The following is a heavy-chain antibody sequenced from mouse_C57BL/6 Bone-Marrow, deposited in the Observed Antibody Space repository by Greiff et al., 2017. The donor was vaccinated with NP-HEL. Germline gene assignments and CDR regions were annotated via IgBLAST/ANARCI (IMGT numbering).Heavy chain of an antibody. Sequence: EVHLVESGAELVRPGASVKLSCTASGFNIKDDYMHWVKQRPEQGLEWIGWIDPENGDTEYASKFQGKATLTADTSSNTAYLQLSSLTSEDTAVYYCTTLYYYGSSITWFAYWGQGTLVTVSA. D-gene: IGHD1-1*01. CDR1: GFNIKDDY. J-gene: IGHJ3*01. V-gene: IGHV14-4*01. CDR2: IDPENGDT. CDR3: TTLYYYGSSITWFAY.